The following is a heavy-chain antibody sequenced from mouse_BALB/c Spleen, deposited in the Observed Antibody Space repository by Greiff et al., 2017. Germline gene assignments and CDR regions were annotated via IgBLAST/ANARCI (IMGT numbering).Heavy chain of an antibody. D-gene: IGHD2-2*01. J-gene: IGHJ1*01. V-gene: IGHV1S34*01. CDR3: ARVDGYGYWYFDV. CDR1: GYSFTGYY. CDR2: ISCYNGAT. Sequence: LVKTGASVKISCKASGYSFTGYYMHWVKQSHGKSLEWIGYISCYNGATSYNQKFKGKATFTVDTSSSTAYMQFNSLTSEDSAVYYCARVDGYGYWYFDVWGAGTTVTVSS.